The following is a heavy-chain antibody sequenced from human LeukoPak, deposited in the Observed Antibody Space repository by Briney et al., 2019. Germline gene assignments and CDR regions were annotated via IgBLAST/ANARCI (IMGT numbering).Heavy chain of an antibody. V-gene: IGHV7-4-1*02. D-gene: IGHD1-7*01. J-gene: IGHJ5*02. CDR2: INTNTGNP. Sequence: ASVKVSCKASGYTFTSYAMNWVRQAPGQGLEWMGWINTNTGNPTYAQGFTGRFVFSLDTSVSTAYLQISSLKAEDTAVYYCARSIDRDWNYGNWFDPWGQGTLVTVSS. CDR1: GYTFTSYA. CDR3: ARSIDRDWNYGNWFDP.